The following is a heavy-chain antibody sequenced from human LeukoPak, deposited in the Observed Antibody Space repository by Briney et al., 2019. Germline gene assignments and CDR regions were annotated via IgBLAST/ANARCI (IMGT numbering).Heavy chain of an antibody. CDR2: IYTSGST. CDR1: GGSVSSYY. Sequence: PSETLSLTCTVSGGSVSSYYWSWIRQPAGKGLEWIGRIYTSGSTNYNPSLKGRVTMSVDTSKNQFSLKLSSVTAADTAVYYCARDGVAAREFDPWGQGTLVTVSS. CDR3: ARDGVAAREFDP. J-gene: IGHJ5*02. V-gene: IGHV4-4*07. D-gene: IGHD5-12*01.